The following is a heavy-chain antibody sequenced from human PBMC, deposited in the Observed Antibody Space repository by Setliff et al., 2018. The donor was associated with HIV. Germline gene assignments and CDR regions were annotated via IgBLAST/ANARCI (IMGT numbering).Heavy chain of an antibody. Sequence: GGSLRLSCAVSGFTFSSYAMSWVRQAPGKGLEWVSAISGSGGSTYYAVSVKGRFTISRDNSKSTLYLQMNSLRAEDTAVYYCAKGVFESTGSLDYWGQGALVTVSS. CDR1: GFTFSSYA. CDR3: AKGVFESTGSLDY. V-gene: IGHV3-23*01. D-gene: IGHD2-8*02. CDR2: ISGSGGST. J-gene: IGHJ4*02.